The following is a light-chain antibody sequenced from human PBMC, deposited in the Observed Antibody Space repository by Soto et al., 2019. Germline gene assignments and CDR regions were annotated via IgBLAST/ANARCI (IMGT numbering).Light chain of an antibody. CDR1: SSDVGSYNS. J-gene: IGLJ1*01. Sequence: QSALAQPASVSGSPGQSLAISCTGTSSDVGSYNSVSWYQQYPGKAPTLMIHDVSNRPSGVSDRFSGSKSGNTASLTISGLQAEDEADYYCSSFTSSSSYVFGCGTKLTVL. CDR2: DVS. CDR3: SSFTSSSSYV. V-gene: IGLV2-14*03.